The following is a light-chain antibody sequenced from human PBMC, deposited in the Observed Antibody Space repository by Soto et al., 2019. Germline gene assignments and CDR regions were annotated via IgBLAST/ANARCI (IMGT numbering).Light chain of an antibody. CDR3: QQYNNWPYT. V-gene: IGKV3-15*01. Sequence: EIVMTQSPATLSLSPGERATLSCRASQAIASNVAWYQQKPGQAPRLLIYRASTRATDVPAGFTGSGSGTEFTLTISSLHSEDFAVYFCQQYNNWPYTFGQGTKVDIK. CDR2: RAS. J-gene: IGKJ2*01. CDR1: QAIASN.